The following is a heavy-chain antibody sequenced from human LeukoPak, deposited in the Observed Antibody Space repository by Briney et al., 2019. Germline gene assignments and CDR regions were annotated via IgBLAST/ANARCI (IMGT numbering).Heavy chain of an antibody. CDR2: ISYDGSNK. V-gene: IGHV3-30*03. Sequence: PGRSLRLSCAASGFTFSSYGMHWVRQAPGKGLEWVAVISYDGSNKYYADSVKGRFTISRDNSKNTLYLQMNSLRAEDTAVYYCARDSDYWGQGTLVTASS. J-gene: IGHJ4*02. CDR1: GFTFSSYG. CDR3: ARDSDY.